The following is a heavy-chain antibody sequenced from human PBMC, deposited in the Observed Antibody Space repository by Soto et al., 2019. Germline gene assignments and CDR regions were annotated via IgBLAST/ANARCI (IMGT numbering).Heavy chain of an antibody. J-gene: IGHJ4*02. CDR1: GGSFDGCY. V-gene: IGHV4-34*01. Sequence: PSETLSLTCALYGGSFDGCYWSWIRQSPGKGLEWIGEIHHSGSTKYNPSLKSRVSLSVDTSTKQFSLYLQMKSLRPEDTALYYCAKDFHPYQGVAGVDYWGQGTLVTVSS. D-gene: IGHD6-19*01. CDR3: AKDFHPYQGVAGVDY. CDR2: IHHSGST.